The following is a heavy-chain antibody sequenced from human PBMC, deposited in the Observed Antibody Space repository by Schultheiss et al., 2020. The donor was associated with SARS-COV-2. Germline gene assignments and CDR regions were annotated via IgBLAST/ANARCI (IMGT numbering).Heavy chain of an antibody. CDR3: ARGDYDFWSGYPW. V-gene: IGHV3-23*01. Sequence: GGSLRLSCAASGFTFSSYAMSWVRQAPGKGLEWVSAISGSGGSTYYADSVKGRFTISRDNAKNSLYLQMNSLRAEDTAVYYCARGDYDFWSGYPWWGQGTLVTVSS. CDR1: GFTFSSYA. D-gene: IGHD3-3*01. J-gene: IGHJ4*02. CDR2: ISGSGGST.